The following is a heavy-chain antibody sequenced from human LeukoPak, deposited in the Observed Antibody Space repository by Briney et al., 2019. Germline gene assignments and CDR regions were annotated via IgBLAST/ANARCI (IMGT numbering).Heavy chain of an antibody. CDR2: IYYSGST. Sequence: SETLSLTCAVYGGSFNDYYWNWIRQPPGKGLEWIGYIYYSGSTNYNPSLKSRVTISVDTSKNQFSPKLSSVTAADTAVYYCTRGSIAYYYMDVWGKGTTVTISS. CDR3: TRGSIAYYYMDV. D-gene: IGHD3-22*01. CDR1: GGSFNDYY. V-gene: IGHV4-59*01. J-gene: IGHJ6*03.